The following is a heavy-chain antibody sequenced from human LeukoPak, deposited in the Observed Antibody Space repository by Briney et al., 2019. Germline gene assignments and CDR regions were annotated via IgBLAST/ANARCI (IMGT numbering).Heavy chain of an antibody. V-gene: IGHV4-59*01. D-gene: IGHD5-18*01. CDR1: GGSISTYY. J-gene: IGHJ3*02. CDR2: IDYRGST. Sequence: SETLSLTCTVSGGSISTYYWSWIRQPPGKGLEWIAYIDYRGSTTYNPSLRSRVTISVDTSRNQFSLKLYSVTAADTAVYYCARSRSGYSYGHAAFEIWGQGTMVTVSS. CDR3: ARSRSGYSYGHAAFEI.